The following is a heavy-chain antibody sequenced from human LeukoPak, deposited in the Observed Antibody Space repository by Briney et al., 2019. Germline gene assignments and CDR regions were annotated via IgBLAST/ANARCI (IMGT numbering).Heavy chain of an antibody. D-gene: IGHD2-15*01. Sequence: GGSLRLSCAASGFTFSSYAMHWVRQAPGKGLEWVAVISYDGSNKYYADSVKGRFTISRDNSKNTLYLQMNSLRAEDTAVYYCAKGFGRWWYDAFDIWGQGTMVTVSS. V-gene: IGHV3-30*04. CDR2: ISYDGSNK. J-gene: IGHJ3*02. CDR1: GFTFSSYA. CDR3: AKGFGRWWYDAFDI.